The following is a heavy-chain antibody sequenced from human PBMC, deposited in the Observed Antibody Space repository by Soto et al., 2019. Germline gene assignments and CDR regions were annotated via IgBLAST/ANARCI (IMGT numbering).Heavy chain of an antibody. CDR3: IRDPYGST. D-gene: IGHD3-10*01. CDR1: GFTFSTAW. V-gene: IGHV3-15*01. Sequence: EVQLVESGGGLVKPGASLRLSCAASGFTFSTAWMTWVRQAPGRGLEWVARIKTTSDGGTIHYAAPVKGRFTISRDDSKDTLFLQMNSLKIEDTALYHCIRDPYGSTWGQGTLVTVSS. CDR2: IKTTSDGGTI. J-gene: IGHJ5*02.